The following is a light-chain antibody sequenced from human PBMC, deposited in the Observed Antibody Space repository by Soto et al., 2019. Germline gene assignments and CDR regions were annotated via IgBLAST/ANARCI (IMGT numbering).Light chain of an antibody. J-gene: IGLJ2*01. V-gene: IGLV4-69*01. CDR1: SGHRSYA. CDR2: LNSDGSH. CDR3: QTWGTGIPV. Sequence: QPVLTQSPSASASLGASVKLTCTLSSGHRSYAIAWHQQQPEKGPRYLMKLNSDGSHSKGDGIPDRFSGSSSGAERYLTISSLQSEDEADYYCQTWGTGIPVFGGGTKVTVL.